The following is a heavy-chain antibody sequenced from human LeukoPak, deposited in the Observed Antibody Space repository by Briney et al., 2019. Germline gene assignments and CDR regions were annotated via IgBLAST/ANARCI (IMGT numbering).Heavy chain of an antibody. CDR2: ISGSGGRT. D-gene: IGHD2-15*01. CDR1: GFTFSSFA. Sequence: GGSLRLSCAASGFTFSSFALSWVRQAPGKGLEWISSISGSGGRTDYADSVKGRFTISRDNSKNTLYLQMSSLRADDTALYYCAKSPPRCSGGSCYGYWGQGTLVTVSS. CDR3: AKSPPRCSGGSCYGY. V-gene: IGHV3-23*01. J-gene: IGHJ4*02.